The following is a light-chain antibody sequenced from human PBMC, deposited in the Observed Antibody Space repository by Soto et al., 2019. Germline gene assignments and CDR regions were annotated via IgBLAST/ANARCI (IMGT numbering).Light chain of an antibody. V-gene: IGKV3-11*01. Sequence: EIVLTQSPVTLSLSPGERATLSCRASQSVGSYFAWYQQKPGQAPRLLIYDASSRANGIPARFSGSGSGTDFTLTISSLEPEDFAVYYCQQRSDWPSTFGGGTRVEIK. J-gene: IGKJ4*01. CDR1: QSVGSY. CDR3: QQRSDWPST. CDR2: DAS.